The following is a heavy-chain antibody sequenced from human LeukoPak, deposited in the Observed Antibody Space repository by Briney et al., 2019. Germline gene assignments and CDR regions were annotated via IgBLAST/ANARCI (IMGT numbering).Heavy chain of an antibody. Sequence: HPGGSLRLSCAASGFTFSSYAMSWVRQAPGKGLEWVSGISGSGGSTDYADSVKGRFTISRDNSKNTLYLQMNSLRAEDTAVYYCATDSSSWYFDYWGQGTLVTVSS. CDR1: GFTFSSYA. J-gene: IGHJ4*02. CDR3: ATDSSSWYFDY. CDR2: ISGSGGST. D-gene: IGHD6-13*01. V-gene: IGHV3-23*01.